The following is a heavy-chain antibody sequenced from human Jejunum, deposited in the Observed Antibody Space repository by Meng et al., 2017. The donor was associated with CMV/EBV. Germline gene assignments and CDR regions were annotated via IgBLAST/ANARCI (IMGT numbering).Heavy chain of an antibody. CDR2: INPISGGT. J-gene: IGHJ4*02. CDR3: ARDGSTTSTDY. D-gene: IGHD1-1*01. Sequence: CKASGYTLTDYYILWLRHAPGQGLVWVGWINPISGGTNSAQKFQGRVTMTTDTSISTAYLELNKLTSDDTAVYYCARDGSTTSTDYWGQGTLVTVSS. CDR1: GYTLTDYY. V-gene: IGHV1-2*02.